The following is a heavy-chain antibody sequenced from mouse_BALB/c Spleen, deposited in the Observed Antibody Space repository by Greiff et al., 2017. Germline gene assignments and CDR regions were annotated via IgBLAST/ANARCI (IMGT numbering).Heavy chain of an antibody. CDR1: GFTFSSYA. Sequence: EVMLVESGGGLVKPGGSLKLSCAASGFTFSSYAMSWVRQTPEKRLEWVASISSGGSTYYPDSVKGRFTISRDNARNILYLQMSSLRSEDTAMYYCARGGYGYYFDVWGAGTTVTVSS. CDR3: ARGGYGYYFDV. J-gene: IGHJ1*01. CDR2: ISSGGST. V-gene: IGHV5-6-5*01. D-gene: IGHD2-2*01.